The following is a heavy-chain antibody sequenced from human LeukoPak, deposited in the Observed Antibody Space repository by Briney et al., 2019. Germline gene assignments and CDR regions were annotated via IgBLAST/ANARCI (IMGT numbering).Heavy chain of an antibody. V-gene: IGHV1-8*01. J-gene: IGHJ4*02. D-gene: IGHD3-10*01. Sequence: ASVKVSCKASGYTFTSYDINWVRQATGQGLEWMGWMNPNSGNTGYAQKFQGRVTMTRNTSISTAYMELSSLRSEDTAVYYCARGGQRRITMVRGVPYYFDYWGQGTLVTVSS. CDR3: ARGGQRRITMVRGVPYYFDY. CDR2: MNPNSGNT. CDR1: GYTFTSYD.